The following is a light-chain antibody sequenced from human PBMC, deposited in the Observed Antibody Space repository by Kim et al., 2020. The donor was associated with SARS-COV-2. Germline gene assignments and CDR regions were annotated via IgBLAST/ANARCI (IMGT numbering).Light chain of an antibody. CDR1: RSVSRNS. J-gene: IGKJ4*01. CDR2: GAS. V-gene: IGKV3-20*01. Sequence: SPGERATLSCRASRSVSRNSLAWSQQKPGQAPRLLIYGASSRATGIPDRFSGSGSGTDFTLTINRLAPEDFAVYFCQQYDNSLLTFGGGTKVDIK. CDR3: QQYDNSLLT.